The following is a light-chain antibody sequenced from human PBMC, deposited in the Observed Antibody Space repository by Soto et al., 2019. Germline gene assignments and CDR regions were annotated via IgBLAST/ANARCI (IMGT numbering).Light chain of an antibody. Sequence: DIQLTQSPASLSSSVGERVTITCRASQDISVWLAWFQQKPGKAPNLLIYAASILQSGVPSRFSGSGSGTDFTLTITYLQSEDFATYYCQQANSFPLTFGRGTKVDI. CDR3: QQANSFPLT. CDR2: AAS. J-gene: IGKJ1*01. V-gene: IGKV1D-12*01. CDR1: QDISVW.